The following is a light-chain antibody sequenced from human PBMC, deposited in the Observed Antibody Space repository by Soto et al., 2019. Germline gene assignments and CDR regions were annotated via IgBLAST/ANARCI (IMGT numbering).Light chain of an antibody. J-gene: IGLJ2*01. CDR1: SGRSRYI. Sequence: QAVVTQSSSASASLGSSVKFTCTLSSGRSRYIIAWPQQQPGKAPRFLMKLEGSGSDNRGSGVPDRFSGPSSGADRYLTSSNLQSGDEAENYCETWDSKTRVFGGGTKLTVL. V-gene: IGLV4-60*03. CDR3: ETWDSKTRV. CDR2: LEGSGSD.